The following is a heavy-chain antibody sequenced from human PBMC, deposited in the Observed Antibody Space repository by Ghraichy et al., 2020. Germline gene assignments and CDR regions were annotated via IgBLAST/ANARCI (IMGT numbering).Heavy chain of an antibody. CDR3: ARGKRIAVAGIHYYYGMDV. D-gene: IGHD6-19*01. J-gene: IGHJ6*02. CDR1: GFTFSSYW. V-gene: IGHV3-7*01. CDR2: IKQDGSEK. Sequence: GGSLRLSCAASGFTFSSYWMSWVRQAPGKGLEWVANIKQDGSEKYYVDSVKGRFTISRDNAKNSLYLQMNSLRAEDTAVYYCARGKRIAVAGIHYYYGMDVWGQGTTVTVS.